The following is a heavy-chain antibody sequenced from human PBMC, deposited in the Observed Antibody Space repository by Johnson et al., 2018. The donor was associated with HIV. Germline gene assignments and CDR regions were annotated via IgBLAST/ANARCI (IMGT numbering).Heavy chain of an antibody. CDR1: GFTFDDYG. Sequence: VQLVESGGGVVRPGGSLRLSCAASGFTFDDYGMSWVRQAPGKGLEWVSGINWNGGSTGYADSVKGRCTISRDNANNSLSLKMNSLRAGETALYYCARSYYDISGYYHDAFDIWGQGTMVTVSS. J-gene: IGHJ3*02. D-gene: IGHD3-22*01. V-gene: IGHV3-20*04. CDR2: INWNGGST. CDR3: ARSYYDISGYYHDAFDI.